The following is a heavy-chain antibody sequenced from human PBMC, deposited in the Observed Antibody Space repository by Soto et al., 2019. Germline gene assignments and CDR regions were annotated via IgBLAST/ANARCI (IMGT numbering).Heavy chain of an antibody. CDR1: GYSFTSYW. J-gene: IGHJ6*02. CDR3: ARGAGSSSYGYYYYGMDV. D-gene: IGHD6-6*01. V-gene: IGHV5-10-1*01. Sequence: PGESLKISCKGSGYSFTSYWISWVRQMPGKGLEWMGRIDPSDSYTNYSPSFQGHVTISADKSISTAYLQWSSLKASDTAMYYCARGAGSSSYGYYYYGMDVWGQGTTVTVSS. CDR2: IDPSDSYT.